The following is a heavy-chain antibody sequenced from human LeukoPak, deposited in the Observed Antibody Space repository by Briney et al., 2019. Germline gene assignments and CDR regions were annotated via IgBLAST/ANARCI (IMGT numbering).Heavy chain of an antibody. V-gene: IGHV1-18*01. CDR2: ISAYNGNT. J-gene: IGHJ4*02. CDR3: ARDDPLVPAAKGY. D-gene: IGHD2-2*01. CDR1: GGTFSSYA. Sequence: SVKVSCKASGGTFSSYAISWVRQAPGQGLEWMGWISAYNGNTNYAQKLQGRVTMTTDTSTSTAYMELRSLRSDDTAVYYCARDDPLVPAAKGYWGQGTLVTVSS.